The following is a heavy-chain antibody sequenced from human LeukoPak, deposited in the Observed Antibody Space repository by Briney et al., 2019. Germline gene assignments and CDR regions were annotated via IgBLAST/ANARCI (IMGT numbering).Heavy chain of an antibody. CDR2: ISYDGSNK. Sequence: PGRSLRLSCAASGFTFSSYGMHWVRQAPGKGLEWVAVISYDGSNKYYADSVKGRFTISRDNSKNTLYLQMNSLRAEDTAVYYCAKDPSADTAMGGPGPFDYWGQGTLVTVSS. J-gene: IGHJ4*02. V-gene: IGHV3-30*18. CDR1: GFTFSSYG. CDR3: AKDPSADTAMGGPGPFDY. D-gene: IGHD5-18*01.